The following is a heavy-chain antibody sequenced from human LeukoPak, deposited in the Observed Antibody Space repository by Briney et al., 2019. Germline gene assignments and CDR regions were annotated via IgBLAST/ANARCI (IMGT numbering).Heavy chain of an antibody. CDR1: GFTFSSYA. J-gene: IGHJ4*02. D-gene: IGHD4-17*01. CDR3: AKETGSAVGSTDFDY. V-gene: IGHV3-23*01. CDR2: ISGGGDNS. Sequence: GGSLRLSCAASGFTFSSYAMSWVRLAPEKGLEWVSAISGGGDNSYYADSVKGRFTISRDNSKNTLYLQMDSLRAEDTAVYYCAKETGSAVGSTDFDYWGQGTLVTVSS.